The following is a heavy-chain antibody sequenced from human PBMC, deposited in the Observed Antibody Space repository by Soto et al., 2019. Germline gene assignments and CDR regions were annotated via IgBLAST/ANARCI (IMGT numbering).Heavy chain of an antibody. CDR1: GYTFTSYA. V-gene: IGHV1-3*01. CDR2: INAGNGNT. CDR3: ARDGRTIFGVVMGWFDP. D-gene: IGHD3-3*01. Sequence: GASVKVSCKASGYTFTSYAMHWVRQAPGQRLEWMGWINAGNGNTKYSQKFQGRVTITRDTSASTAYMELSSLRSEDTAVYYCARDGRTIFGVVMGWFDPWGQGTLVTVSS. J-gene: IGHJ5*02.